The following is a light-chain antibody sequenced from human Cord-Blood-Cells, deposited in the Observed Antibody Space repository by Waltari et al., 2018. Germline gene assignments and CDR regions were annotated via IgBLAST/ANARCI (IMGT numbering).Light chain of an antibody. CDR3: SSYTSSSTLYV. J-gene: IGLJ1*01. CDR2: DVS. CDR1: SSDVGGYNY. Sequence: QSALTQPASVSGSPGQSITISCPGTSSDVGGYNYVSWYQQHPGKAPKLMIYDVSNRPSGVSNRFSGSMSGNTASLTISGLQAEDEADYYCSSYTSSSTLYVFGTGTKVTVL. V-gene: IGLV2-14*03.